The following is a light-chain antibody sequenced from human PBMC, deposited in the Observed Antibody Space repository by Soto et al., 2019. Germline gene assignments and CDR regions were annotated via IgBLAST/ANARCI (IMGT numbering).Light chain of an antibody. Sequence: IVLTQSPGTLSLSPGDRATLSCRASQNIGDNYLAWYQQKPGQAPRLLIYDAYRRATGIPERFSGSGSETDFALTINRLEPEDFAAYYCQQFGRSPRFTFGPGTKVDIK. CDR2: DAY. CDR1: QNIGDNY. V-gene: IGKV3-20*01. CDR3: QQFGRSPRFT. J-gene: IGKJ3*01.